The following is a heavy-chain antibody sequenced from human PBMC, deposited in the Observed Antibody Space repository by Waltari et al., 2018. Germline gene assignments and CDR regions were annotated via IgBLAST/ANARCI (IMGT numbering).Heavy chain of an antibody. D-gene: IGHD1-26*01. CDR2: IRRKANSYAT. CDR3: SRETISGSYEDH. J-gene: IGHJ4*02. V-gene: IGHV3-73*01. CDR1: GFTLSGSA. Sequence: EVQLVESGGGLVQPGGSLKLSCAASGFTLSGSAMHWVRQASGKGLEGVGRIRRKANSYATAYAASVKGRFTISRDDSKNTAYLQMDSLKTEDTAVYYCSRETISGSYEDHWGQGTLVTVSS.